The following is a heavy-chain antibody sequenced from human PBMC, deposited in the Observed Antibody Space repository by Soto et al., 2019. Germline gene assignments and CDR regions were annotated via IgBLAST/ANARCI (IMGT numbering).Heavy chain of an antibody. J-gene: IGHJ5*02. Sequence: GGSLRLSCAASGFTFNTYEMHWVRQAPGKGLEWVSYISGSGGTIYYADSVKGRFTISRDNSKDSLYLQMSGLRDEDTAVYYCARTDYDSSGHYYARFDPWGQGTLVTVSS. CDR2: ISGSGGTI. D-gene: IGHD3-22*01. V-gene: IGHV3-48*03. CDR3: ARTDYDSSGHYYARFDP. CDR1: GFTFNTYE.